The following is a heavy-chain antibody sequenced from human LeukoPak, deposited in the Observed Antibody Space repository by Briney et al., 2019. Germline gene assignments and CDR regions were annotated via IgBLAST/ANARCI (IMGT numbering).Heavy chain of an antibody. CDR1: GFTFSSYE. V-gene: IGHV3-48*03. CDR3: ARVCGGDCYSYYYYYYGMDV. D-gene: IGHD2-21*02. Sequence: GGSLRLSCAASGFTFSSYEMNWVRQAPGKGLEWGSYISSSGSTIYYADSVKGRFTISRDNAKNSLYLQMNSLRAEDTAVYYCARVCGGDCYSYYYYYYGMDVWGKGTTVTVSS. CDR2: ISSSGSTI. J-gene: IGHJ6*04.